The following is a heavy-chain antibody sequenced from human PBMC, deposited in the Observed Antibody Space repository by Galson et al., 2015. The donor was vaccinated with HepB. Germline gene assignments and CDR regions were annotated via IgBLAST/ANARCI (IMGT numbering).Heavy chain of an antibody. D-gene: IGHD6-19*01. CDR3: ARDDSSGWHSTGANWFDP. J-gene: IGHJ5*02. CDR2: INAGNGNT. CDR1: GYTFTSYA. Sequence: SVKVSCKASGYTFTSYAMHWVRQAPGQRLEWMGWINAGNGNTKYSQKFQGRVTITADKSTSTAYMELSSLRSEDTAVYYCARDDSSGWHSTGANWFDPWGQGTLVTVSS. V-gene: IGHV1-3*01.